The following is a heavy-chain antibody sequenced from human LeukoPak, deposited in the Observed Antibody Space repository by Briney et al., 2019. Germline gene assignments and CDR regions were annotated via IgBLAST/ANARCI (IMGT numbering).Heavy chain of an antibody. J-gene: IGHJ6*03. CDR1: GFTFSSCA. Sequence: GGSLRLSCAASGFTFSSCAMSGVRQAPGKGGEWGSAISASGAGTYYADSVKGRFTISRDNSKNTLYLQMNSLRAEDTAVYYCAKGSQRIAARPYYYYMDVWGKGITVTVSS. CDR2: ISASGAGT. V-gene: IGHV3-23*01. CDR3: AKGSQRIAARPYYYYMDV. D-gene: IGHD6-6*01.